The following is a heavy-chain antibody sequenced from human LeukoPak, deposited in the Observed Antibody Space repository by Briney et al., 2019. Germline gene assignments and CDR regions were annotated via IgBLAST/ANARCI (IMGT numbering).Heavy chain of an antibody. CDR1: GGSISSGGYS. D-gene: IGHD2-15*01. J-gene: IGHJ6*02. CDR3: ARAGGLGYCSGGSCPNYYYYGMDV. Sequence: SETLSLTCAVSGGSISSGGYSWGWIRQPPGKGLEWIGYIYHSGSTYYNPSLKSRVTISVDRSKNQFSLKLSSVTAADTAVYYCARAGGLGYCSGGSCPNYYYYGMDVWGQGTTVTVSS. V-gene: IGHV4-30-2*01. CDR2: IYHSGST.